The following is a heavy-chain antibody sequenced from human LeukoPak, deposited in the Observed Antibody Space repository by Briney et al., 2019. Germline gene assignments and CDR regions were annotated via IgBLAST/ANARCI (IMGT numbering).Heavy chain of an antibody. Sequence: GGSLRLSCAASGFTFSDYYMSWIRQAPGKGLEWVSSISSSSSDTKYADSVKGRFTISRDNAKKSLYLQMNSLRAEDTAVYYCALGGGYYSAFGIWGQGTMVTVSS. J-gene: IGHJ3*02. D-gene: IGHD3-10*01. CDR2: ISSSSSDT. V-gene: IGHV3-11*06. CDR1: GFTFSDYY. CDR3: ALGGGYYSAFGI.